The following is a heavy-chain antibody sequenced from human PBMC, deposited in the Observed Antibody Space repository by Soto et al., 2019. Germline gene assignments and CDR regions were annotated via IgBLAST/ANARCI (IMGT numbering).Heavy chain of an antibody. CDR3: ARMVVPAAIPPYYYYGMDV. Sequence: QVQLVQSGAEVKKPGASVKVSCKASGYTFTSYDINWVRQATGQGLEWMGWMNPNSGNTGYAQKFQGRVTMTRNTSISKAYMELSSLRSEDTAVYYCARMVVPAAIPPYYYYGMDVWGQGTTVTVSS. V-gene: IGHV1-8*01. CDR1: GYTFTSYD. CDR2: MNPNSGNT. J-gene: IGHJ6*02. D-gene: IGHD2-2*02.